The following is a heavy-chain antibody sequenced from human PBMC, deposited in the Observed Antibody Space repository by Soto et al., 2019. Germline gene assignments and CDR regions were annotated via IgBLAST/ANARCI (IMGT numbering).Heavy chain of an antibody. CDR3: ARAFCVAAAGPCDY. CDR1: GGSISSGGYY. CDR2: IYYSGST. J-gene: IGHJ4*02. V-gene: IGHV4-31*03. D-gene: IGHD6-13*01. Sequence: QVQLQESGPGLVKPSQTLSLTCTVSGGSISSGGYYWSWLRQHPGKGLEWIGYIYYSGSTYYNPSLKSRVTTSVDTSKSQCSLWLSSVTAADTAVYYCARAFCVAAAGPCDYWGQGTLVTVSS.